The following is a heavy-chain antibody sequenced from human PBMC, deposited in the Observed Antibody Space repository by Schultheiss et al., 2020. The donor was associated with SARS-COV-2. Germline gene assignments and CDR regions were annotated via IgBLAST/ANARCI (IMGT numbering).Heavy chain of an antibody. V-gene: IGHV3-9*01. CDR1: GFTFDDYA. Sequence: GGSLRLSCAASGFTFDDYAMHWVRQAPGKGLEWVSGISWNSGSIGYADSVKGRFTISRDNAKNTLYLQMNSLRAEDTAVYYCASPIYDSSGYYHFDYWGQGTLVTVSS. CDR2: ISWNSGSI. D-gene: IGHD3-22*01. CDR3: ASPIYDSSGYYHFDY. J-gene: IGHJ4*02.